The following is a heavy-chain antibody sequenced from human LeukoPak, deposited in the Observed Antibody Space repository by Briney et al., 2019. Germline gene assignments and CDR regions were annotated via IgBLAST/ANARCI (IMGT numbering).Heavy chain of an antibody. D-gene: IGHD1-14*01. J-gene: IGHJ4*02. CDR3: ARDQGGNFRLRNPLYYFDY. Sequence: GGSLRLSCAASGFTFSSYSMNWVRQAPGKGLGWVSSISSSSSYIYYADSVKGRFTISRDNAKNSLYLQMNSLRAEDTAVYYCARDQGGNFRLRNPLYYFDYWGQGTLVTVSS. CDR1: GFTFSSYS. V-gene: IGHV3-21*01. CDR2: ISSSSSYI.